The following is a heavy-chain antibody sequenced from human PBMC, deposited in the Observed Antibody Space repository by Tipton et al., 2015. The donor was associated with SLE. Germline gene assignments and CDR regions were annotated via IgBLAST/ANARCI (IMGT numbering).Heavy chain of an antibody. V-gene: IGHV4-61*02. CDR2: IYTSGST. CDR3: ARGGSGWPYFDY. CDR1: GGSISSGSYY. J-gene: IGHJ4*02. Sequence: TLSLTCTVSGGSISSGSYYWSWIRQPAGKGLEWIGRIYTSGSTNYNPSLKSRVTISVDTSKNQFSLQLSSVTAADTAVYYCARGGSGWPYFDYWGQGTLVTVSS. D-gene: IGHD6-19*01.